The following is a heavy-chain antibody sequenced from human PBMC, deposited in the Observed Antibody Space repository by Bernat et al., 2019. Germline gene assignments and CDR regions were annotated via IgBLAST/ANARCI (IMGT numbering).Heavy chain of an antibody. Sequence: VQLAESGGGLVQPGGSLRLSCAASGFKFSDYWMHWVRQAPGQGLVWVSRIHGDERSTSYADSVKGRFTITRDNAKNTLYLQMNSLRVEDTAIYYCSRDAAVPGADTWAQGTLATVAS. CDR1: GFKFSDYW. CDR3: SRDAAVPGADT. J-gene: IGHJ5*02. V-gene: IGHV3-74*01. CDR2: IHGDERST. D-gene: IGHD6-19*01.